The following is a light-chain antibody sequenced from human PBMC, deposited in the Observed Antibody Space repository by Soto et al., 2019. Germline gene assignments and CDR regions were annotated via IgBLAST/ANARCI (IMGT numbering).Light chain of an antibody. Sequence: QSVLTQPPSVSGAPGQMVTISCTGSSSNIGAGFDVHWYQQLPGGVPKLLIYGNDKRPSGVPDRVSGSKSGTSSSLAITGLQAEDEADYYCQTYDSSLSGWVFGGGTKLTVL. CDR1: SSNIGAGFD. J-gene: IGLJ3*02. CDR3: QTYDSSLSGWV. V-gene: IGLV1-40*01. CDR2: GND.